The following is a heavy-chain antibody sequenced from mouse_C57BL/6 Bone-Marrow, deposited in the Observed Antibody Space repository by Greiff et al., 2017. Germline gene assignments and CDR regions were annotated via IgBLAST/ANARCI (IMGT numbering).Heavy chain of an antibody. J-gene: IGHJ2*01. Sequence: QVQLQQPGAELVRPGTSVKLSCKASGYTFTSYWMHWVKQRPGQGLEWIGVIDPSDSYTNYNQKFKGKATLTVDTSSSTAYMQLGSRTSEDSAVYYCARGGGDAVGDFDYWGQGTTLTVSS. CDR2: IDPSDSYT. D-gene: IGHD1-1*01. CDR1: GYTFTSYW. V-gene: IGHV1-59*01. CDR3: ARGGGDAVGDFDY.